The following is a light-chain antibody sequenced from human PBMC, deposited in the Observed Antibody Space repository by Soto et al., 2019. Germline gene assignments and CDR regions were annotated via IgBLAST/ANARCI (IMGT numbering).Light chain of an antibody. Sequence: QSALTQPASVSGSPGQSVTISCAGASRDVTDSDSVSWYQHRPGEAPELKILDFTYRPSGVSDRFSGSLSADTASLTISGLQVEDEGDYYCVSYTNPGTYVFGPGTKPPS. CDR3: VSYTNPGTYV. CDR2: DFT. CDR1: SRDVTDSDS. V-gene: IGLV2-14*03. J-gene: IGLJ1*01.